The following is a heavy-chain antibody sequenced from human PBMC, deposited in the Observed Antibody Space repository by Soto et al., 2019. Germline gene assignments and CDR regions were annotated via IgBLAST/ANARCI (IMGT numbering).Heavy chain of an antibody. CDR2: IIPIFGTA. V-gene: IGHV1-69*12. CDR3: ASTGLRPYSSSWYTWFDP. D-gene: IGHD6-13*01. J-gene: IGHJ5*02. CDR1: GGTFSSYA. Sequence: QVQLVQSGAEVKKPGSSVKVSCKASGGTFSSYAISWVRQAPGQGLEWMGGIIPIFGTANYAQKFQGRVTITADESTSTAYRELSSLRSEDTAVYYCASTGLRPYSSSWYTWFDPWGQGTLVTVSS.